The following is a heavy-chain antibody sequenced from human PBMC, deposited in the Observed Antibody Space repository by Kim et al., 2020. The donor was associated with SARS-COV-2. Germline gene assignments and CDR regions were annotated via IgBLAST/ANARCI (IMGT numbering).Heavy chain of an antibody. CDR3: ARDLEQQLVLYYYYYMDV. D-gene: IGHD6-13*01. CDR1: GYTFTSYA. V-gene: IGHV7-4-1*02. J-gene: IGHJ6*03. CDR2: INTNTGNP. Sequence: ASVKVSCKASGYTFTSYAMNWVRQAPGQGLEWMGWINTNTGNPTYAQGFTGRFVFSLDTSVSTAYLQISSLTAEDTAVYYCARDLEQQLVLYYYYYMDVWGKGTTVTVS.